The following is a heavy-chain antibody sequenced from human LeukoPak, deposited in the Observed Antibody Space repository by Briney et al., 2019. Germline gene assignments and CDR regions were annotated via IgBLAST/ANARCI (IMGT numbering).Heavy chain of an antibody. CDR1: GYTFTSYG. CDR3: ARDSRFSVFGGECYSYHYYMDV. CDR2: ISGYNGNT. D-gene: IGHD3-16*01. V-gene: IGHV1-18*01. Sequence: ASVKVSCKASGYTFTSYGISWVRQAPGQGLEWMGWISGYNGNTNYIKKFQGRVTMTTETSTTTTYLDLRSLRSDDTAVYYCARDSRFSVFGGECYSYHYYMDVWGKGTTLIVSS. J-gene: IGHJ6*03.